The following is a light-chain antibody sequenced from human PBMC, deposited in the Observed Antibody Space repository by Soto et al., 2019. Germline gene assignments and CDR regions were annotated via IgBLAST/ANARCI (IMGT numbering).Light chain of an antibody. Sequence: DVVLTQSPLSLPVTLGQPASISCRSNQILVYSDGETYLNWFQHRPGQSPRRLIYKVFNGDSGVPHRFSGSGSGTDFTLEISRVEADDIGIYYCMQGTHWPLSFGQGTRLEI. J-gene: IGKJ5*01. CDR1: QILVYSDGETY. CDR2: KVF. V-gene: IGKV2-30*01. CDR3: MQGTHWPLS.